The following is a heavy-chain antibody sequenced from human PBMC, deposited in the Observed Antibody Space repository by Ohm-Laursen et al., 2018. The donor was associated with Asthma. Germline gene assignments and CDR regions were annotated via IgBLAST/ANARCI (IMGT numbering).Heavy chain of an antibody. D-gene: IGHD2-21*01. Sequence: ASVKVSCKASGYSVTSYAFSWVRQAPGQRPEWMGWIYIANTNYAPKFRDRVTLTTDTSTNTLYMDLRSLRSDDTAVYYCVRDVVDRFDHWGQGSLVIVSS. J-gene: IGHJ4*02. V-gene: IGHV1-18*04. CDR1: GYSVTSYA. CDR3: VRDVVDRFDH. CDR2: IYIANT.